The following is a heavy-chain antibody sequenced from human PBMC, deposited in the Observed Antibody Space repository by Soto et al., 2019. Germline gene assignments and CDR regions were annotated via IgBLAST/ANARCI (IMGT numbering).Heavy chain of an antibody. CDR3: AKGRRKSPEYGMDV. J-gene: IGHJ6*02. Sequence: GGSLRLSCAGSGFTFSSYAMTWVRQTPGKGLEWVSSISGSGGYTYYADSVKGRFTISRDNSKNTLYLQMNSLRDEDTALYYCAKGRRKSPEYGMDVWGHGTTVTVSS. V-gene: IGHV3-23*01. CDR1: GFTFSSYA. CDR2: ISGSGGYT.